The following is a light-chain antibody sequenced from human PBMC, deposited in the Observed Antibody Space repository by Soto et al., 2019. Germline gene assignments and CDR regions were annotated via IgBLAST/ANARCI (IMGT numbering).Light chain of an antibody. CDR2: WAS. J-gene: IGKJ4*01. Sequence: DIVMTQSPDSLAVSLGERATINCKSSQSVLYSSNNKNYLAWYQQKPGQPPKLLIYWASTRESGVPDRFSGSGSGTDFTLTISSLQDEDVEVYYCQQYYSTPLTLGAGTKVDIK. V-gene: IGKV4-1*01. CDR1: QSVLYSSNNKNY. CDR3: QQYYSTPLT.